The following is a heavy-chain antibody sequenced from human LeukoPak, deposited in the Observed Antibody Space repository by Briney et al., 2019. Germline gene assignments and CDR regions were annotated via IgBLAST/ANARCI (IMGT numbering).Heavy chain of an antibody. D-gene: IGHD3-16*01. CDR1: RLIHNSSW. CDR3: ARDFGPYGMDV. J-gene: IGHJ6*02. Sequence: GGSLTLSCTASRLIHNSSWMHGLRQAPGTGLVCVSRINSYGSTTKYADSVKGRFTITRDNAMSTLYLQMNSLRAEDTAVYYCARDFGPYGMDVWGQGTTVTVSS. CDR2: INSYGSTT. V-gene: IGHV3-74*01.